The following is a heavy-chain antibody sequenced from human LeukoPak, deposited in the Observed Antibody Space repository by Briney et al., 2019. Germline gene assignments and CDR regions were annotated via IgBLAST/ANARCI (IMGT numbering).Heavy chain of an antibody. D-gene: IGHD3-3*01. J-gene: IGHJ4*02. Sequence: SETLSLTCAVSGGSISSGGYSWSWIRQPPGKGLEWIGYIYHSGSTNYNPSLKSRVTISVDTSKNQFSLKLSSVTAADTAVYYCARRGVLPRYHYDFWSGYWDENYYFDYWGQGTLVTVSS. V-gene: IGHV4-30-2*02. CDR1: GGSISSGGYS. CDR2: IYHSGST. CDR3: ARRGVLPRYHYDFWSGYWDENYYFDY.